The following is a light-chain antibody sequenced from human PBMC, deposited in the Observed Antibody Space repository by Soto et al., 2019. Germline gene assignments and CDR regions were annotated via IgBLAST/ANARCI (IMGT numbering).Light chain of an antibody. CDR3: SSFTTSSTRI. V-gene: IGLV2-14*01. Sequence: QSALTQPASVSGSPGQSITISCTGTSSDVGGYNYISWYQQHPRKVPKLLIYEVNNRPSGVSNRFYGSKSGNTASLTISGLQAEDEADYYCSSFTTSSTRIFGGGTKLTVL. J-gene: IGLJ2*01. CDR1: SSDVGGYNY. CDR2: EVN.